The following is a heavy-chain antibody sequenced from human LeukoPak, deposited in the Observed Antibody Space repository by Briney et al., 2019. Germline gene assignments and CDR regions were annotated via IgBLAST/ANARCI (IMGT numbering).Heavy chain of an antibody. Sequence: GGSLRLSCAASGFTFSSYAMGWVRPAPGKGLEWVSPISGSGSSTYYADSVKGRFTISRDNSKNTLYLQMNSLRAEDTGVYYCAKGVAVASPYYFDYWGQGTLVTVSS. CDR3: AKGVAVASPYYFDY. D-gene: IGHD6-19*01. V-gene: IGHV3-23*01. CDR2: ISGSGSST. J-gene: IGHJ4*02. CDR1: GFTFSSYA.